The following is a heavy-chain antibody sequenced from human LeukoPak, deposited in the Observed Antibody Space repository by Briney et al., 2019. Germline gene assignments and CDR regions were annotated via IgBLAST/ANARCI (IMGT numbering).Heavy chain of an antibody. CDR2: INHSGST. V-gene: IGHV4-34*01. CDR3: ARALYGRVNY. Sequence: SETLSLTCAVYGGSFSGYYWSWIRQPPGKGLEWIGEINHSGSTNYNPSLKSRVTISADTSKNQFSLKLSSVTAADTAVYYCARALYGRVNYWGQGTLVTVSS. J-gene: IGHJ4*02. D-gene: IGHD4-17*01. CDR1: GGSFSGYY.